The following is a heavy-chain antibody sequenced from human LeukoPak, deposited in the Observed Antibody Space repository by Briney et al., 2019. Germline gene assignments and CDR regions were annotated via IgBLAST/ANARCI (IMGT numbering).Heavy chain of an antibody. CDR2: IYYSGST. Sequence: PSETLSLTCTVSGGSISSSSYYWGWIRQPPGKGLEWIGSIYYSGSTYYNPSLKSRVTISVDTSKNQFSLKLSSVTAADTAVYYCAKTSKTYDFWSGYYIRYYFDYWGQGTLVTVSS. D-gene: IGHD3-3*01. CDR3: AKTSKTYDFWSGYYIRYYFDY. J-gene: IGHJ4*02. V-gene: IGHV4-39*01. CDR1: GGSISSSSYY.